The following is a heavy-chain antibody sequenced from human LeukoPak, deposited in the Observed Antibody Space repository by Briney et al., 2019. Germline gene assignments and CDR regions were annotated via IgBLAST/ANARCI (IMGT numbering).Heavy chain of an antibody. V-gene: IGHV3-30-3*01. CDR1: GFTFSSYA. D-gene: IGHD1-26*01. CDR2: ISYDGSNK. CDR3: AKVKRELWSAADY. J-gene: IGHJ4*02. Sequence: GGSLRLSCAASGFTFSSYAMHWVRQAPGKGLEWVAVISYDGSNKYYADSVKGRFTISRDNSKNTLYLQMNSLRAEDTAVYYCAKVKRELWSAADYWGQGTLVTVSS.